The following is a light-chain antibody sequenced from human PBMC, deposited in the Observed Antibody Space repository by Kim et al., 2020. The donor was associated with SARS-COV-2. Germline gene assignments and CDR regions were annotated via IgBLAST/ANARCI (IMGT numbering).Light chain of an antibody. J-gene: IGLJ3*02. Sequence: SYNSSSSHTETRYQVNCYEHLPGTAPKPLISDIISRPSGIPDRFSVSKSGTSASLAITGLQGEDEADYYCQSYANSLSGSVFGGGTQLTVL. CDR1: SSHTETRYQ. CDR2: DII. V-gene: IGLV1-40*01. CDR3: QSYANSLSGSV.